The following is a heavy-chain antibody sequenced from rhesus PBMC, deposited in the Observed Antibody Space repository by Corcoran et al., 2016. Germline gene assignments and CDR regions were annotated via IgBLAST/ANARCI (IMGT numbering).Heavy chain of an antibody. CDR1: GYTFTDYY. D-gene: IGHD1-7*02. J-gene: IGHJ4*01. Sequence: EVQLVQSGAEVKTPGASGKISCKASGYTFTDYYLPWVRQAPGKGLEWMGRVDPEDGEEIHAQKFQDRVTITADTSTDTAYMELSSLRSEDTAVYYCATGHWNDLYYWGQGVLVTVSS. CDR3: ATGHWNDLYY. V-gene: IGHV1-111*02. CDR2: VDPEDGEE.